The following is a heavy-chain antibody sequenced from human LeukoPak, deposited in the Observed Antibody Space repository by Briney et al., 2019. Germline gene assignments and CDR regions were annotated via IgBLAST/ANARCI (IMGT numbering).Heavy chain of an antibody. CDR1: GFTFSSYA. CDR3: ARGGYSFDY. V-gene: IGHV3-23*01. Sequence: GGSLRLSCAASGFTFSSYAMSWVRQAPGKGLEWVSAISGSGGSTYYADSVKGRFTISRDNAKNSLYLQMNSLRVEDTAVYYCARGGYSFDYLGQGTLVTVSS. CDR2: ISGSGGST. D-gene: IGHD5-12*01. J-gene: IGHJ4*02.